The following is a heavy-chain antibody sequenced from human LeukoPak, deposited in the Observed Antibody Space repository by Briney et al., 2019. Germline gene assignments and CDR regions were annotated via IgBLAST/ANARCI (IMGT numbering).Heavy chain of an antibody. V-gene: IGHV4-39*07. D-gene: IGHD3-9*01. Sequence: PSQTLSLTCTVSGGSVRRGNYYWTWIRQPPGKGLEWIGSIYYSGSTYYNPSLKSRVTISVDTSKNQFSLKLSSVTAADTAVYYCARDPTSYYDILTGYLTGGWFDPWGQGTLVTVSS. CDR1: GGSVRRGNYY. CDR3: ARDPTSYYDILTGYLTGGWFDP. J-gene: IGHJ5*02. CDR2: IYYSGST.